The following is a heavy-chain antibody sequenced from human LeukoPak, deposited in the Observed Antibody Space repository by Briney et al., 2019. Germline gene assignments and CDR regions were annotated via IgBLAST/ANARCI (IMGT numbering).Heavy chain of an antibody. Sequence: GGSLRLSCAASGFTFSSYSMNWVRQAPGKGLEWVSSISSSSSYIYYADSVKGRFTISRDNSKNTLYLQMNSLRAEDTAVYYCARFPEYNYFLDYWGQGTLVTVSS. CDR1: GFTFSSYS. CDR3: ARFPEYNYFLDY. V-gene: IGHV3-21*01. D-gene: IGHD5-24*01. CDR2: ISSSSSYI. J-gene: IGHJ4*02.